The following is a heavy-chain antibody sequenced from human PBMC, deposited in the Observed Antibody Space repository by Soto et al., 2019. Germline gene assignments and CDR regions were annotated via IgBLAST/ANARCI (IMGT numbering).Heavy chain of an antibody. Sequence: QVQLVESGGGLVKPGGSLRLSCAASGFTFSDYYMSWIRQAPGKGLGWVSYISSSSSYTNYADAVKGRVTISRDNPKNSLYLQMNSLRAEDTAVYYCARHADILTGSDAFDIWGQGTMVTFSS. J-gene: IGHJ3*02. D-gene: IGHD3-9*01. V-gene: IGHV3-11*05. CDR3: ARHADILTGSDAFDI. CDR2: ISSSSSYT. CDR1: GFTFSDYY.